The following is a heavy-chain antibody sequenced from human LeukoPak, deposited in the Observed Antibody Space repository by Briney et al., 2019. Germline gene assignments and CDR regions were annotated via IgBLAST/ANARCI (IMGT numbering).Heavy chain of an antibody. CDR2: ISGSGGST. V-gene: IGHV3-23*01. D-gene: IGHD4-17*01. CDR1: GFTFSSYA. Sequence: GGSLRLSCAASGFTFSSYAMSWVRQAPGKGLEWVSAISGSGGSTYYADSVKGRFTISRDNSKNTLYLQMNSLRAEDTAVYYCAKDRPWRYGDYVQFDYWGQGTLVTVSS. J-gene: IGHJ4*02. CDR3: AKDRPWRYGDYVQFDY.